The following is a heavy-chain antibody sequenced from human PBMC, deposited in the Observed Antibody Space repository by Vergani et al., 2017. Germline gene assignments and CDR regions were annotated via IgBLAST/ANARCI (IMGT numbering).Heavy chain of an antibody. CDR3: AKDLGSRTYCYYYGMDV. Sequence: EVQLVESGGGLVQPGGSLRLSCAASGFTFSSYSMNWVRQAPGKGLEWVSYISSSSSTIYYADSVKGRFTISRDNAKNSLYLQMNSLRAEDTAVYYCAKDLGSRTYCYYYGMDVWGQGTTVTVSS. CDR1: GFTFSSYS. V-gene: IGHV3-48*01. J-gene: IGHJ6*02. D-gene: IGHD6-13*01. CDR2: ISSSSSTI.